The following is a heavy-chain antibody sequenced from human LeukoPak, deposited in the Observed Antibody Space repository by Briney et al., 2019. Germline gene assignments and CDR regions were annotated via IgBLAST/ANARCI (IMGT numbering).Heavy chain of an antibody. V-gene: IGHV1-69*05. CDR1: GGTFSSYA. D-gene: IGHD2-2*01. CDR3: ASSSGQVPAAHNPLYYSYMDV. J-gene: IGHJ6*03. CDR2: IIPIFGTV. Sequence: ASVKVSCKASGGTFSSYAISWVRRAPGQGLEWMGGIIPIFGTVNYAQKFQGRVTITTDESTSTAYMELSSLRSEDTAVYYCASSSGQVPAAHNPLYYSYMDVWGKGTTVTVSS.